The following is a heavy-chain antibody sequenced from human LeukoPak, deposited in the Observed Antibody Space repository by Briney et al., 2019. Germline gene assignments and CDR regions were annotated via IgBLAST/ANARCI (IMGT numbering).Heavy chain of an antibody. CDR1: GFTFSDYT. Sequence: PGGSLRLSCAASGFTFSDYTMNWVRQAPGKGLEWLSSIGTAGNYIFYADSVQGRFTISRDNANDSLYLEMKSLRVEDTATYYCATNLFCASASCQWGQGTLVTVSS. D-gene: IGHD2-2*01. CDR2: IGTAGNYI. CDR3: ATNLFCASASCQ. J-gene: IGHJ4*02. V-gene: IGHV3-21*01.